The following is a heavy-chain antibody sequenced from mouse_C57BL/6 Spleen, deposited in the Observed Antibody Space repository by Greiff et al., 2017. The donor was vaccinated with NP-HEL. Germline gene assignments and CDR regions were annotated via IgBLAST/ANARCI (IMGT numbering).Heavy chain of an antibody. CDR2: IWGGGST. V-gene: IGHV2-9*01. Sequence: QVQLKESGPGLVAPSPLISLPLLFSGFSLTSYGVDWVRQPPGKGLEWLGVIWGGGSTNYNSALMSRLSISKDNSKSQVFLKMNSLQTDDTAMYYCAKHDGPLYAMDYWGQGTSVTVSS. D-gene: IGHD2-3*01. J-gene: IGHJ4*01. CDR3: AKHDGPLYAMDY. CDR1: GFSLTSYG.